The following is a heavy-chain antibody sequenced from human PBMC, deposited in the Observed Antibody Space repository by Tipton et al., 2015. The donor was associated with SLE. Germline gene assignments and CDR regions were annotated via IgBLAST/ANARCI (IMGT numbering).Heavy chain of an antibody. CDR2: IHYRGGT. CDR1: GASTGSSY. J-gene: IGHJ6*03. D-gene: IGHD3-3*02. CDR3: AREGVHFWSGSSYYYYYYMDV. V-gene: IGHV4-59*01. Sequence: TLSLTCTVSGASTGSSYWTWLRQPPGKGLEWIGYIHYRGGTNYNPSFKSRVTLSVDTSMNQFSLKLRSVTAADTAVYYCAREGVHFWSGSSYYYYYYMDVWGKGTTVTVSS.